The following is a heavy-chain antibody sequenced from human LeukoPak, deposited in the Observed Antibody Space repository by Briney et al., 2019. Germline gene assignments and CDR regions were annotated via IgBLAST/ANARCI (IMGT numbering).Heavy chain of an antibody. J-gene: IGHJ4*02. CDR3: ARSPPSTGYDRFDT. Sequence: PGGSLRLSCAASGFIFSSYEMNWIRQAPGKGLEWLSYISGSGTTIFYADSVRGRFTISRDNAKNSLYLQMNSLRVEDTAVYYCARSPPSTGYDRFDTWGQGTLVTVSS. V-gene: IGHV3-48*03. D-gene: IGHD5-12*01. CDR1: GFIFSSYE. CDR2: ISGSGTTI.